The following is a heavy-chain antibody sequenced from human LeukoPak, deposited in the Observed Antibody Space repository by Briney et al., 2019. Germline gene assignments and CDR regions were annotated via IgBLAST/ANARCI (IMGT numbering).Heavy chain of an antibody. CDR2: ISGSGGST. J-gene: IGHJ4*02. Sequence: GGSLRLSCAASGFTFSSYAMSWVRQAPGNGLEWVSAISGSGGSTYYADSVKGRFTISRDNSKNTLYLQMNSLRAEDTAVYYCAKDKVPYGPGSYYLFDYWGQGTLVTVSS. CDR3: AKDKVPYGPGSYYLFDY. CDR1: GFTFSSYA. D-gene: IGHD3-10*01. V-gene: IGHV3-23*01.